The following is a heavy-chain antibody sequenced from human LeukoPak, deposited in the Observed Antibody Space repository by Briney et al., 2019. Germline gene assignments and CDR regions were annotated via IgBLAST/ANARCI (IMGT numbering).Heavy chain of an antibody. V-gene: IGHV4-4*07. Sequence: PSETLSLTCTVSGGFISSYYWSWIRQPAGKGLEWIGRIYTSGSTNYNPSLKSRVTMSVDTSKNQSSLELSSVTDADTAVYYCASSEGASFYGMDVWGQGTTVTVSS. CDR2: IYTSGST. J-gene: IGHJ6*02. CDR3: ASSEGASFYGMDV. D-gene: IGHD1-26*01. CDR1: GGFISSYY.